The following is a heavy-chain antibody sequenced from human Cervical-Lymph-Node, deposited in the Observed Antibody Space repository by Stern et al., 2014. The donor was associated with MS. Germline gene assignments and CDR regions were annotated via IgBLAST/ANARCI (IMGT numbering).Heavy chain of an antibody. J-gene: IGHJ4*02. CDR2: VYYNGVT. CDR3: ARRWSGTYTFDF. D-gene: IGHD1-1*01. V-gene: IGHV4-39*01. Sequence: QVQLQESGPGLVKPSETLSLTCTVSGDSVYSASYHWGWVRRTPESGLEWIGSVYYNGVTNYNPSFSGRLPISRDTSKNQVPLKLTSVTAADGAMYYCARRWSGTYTFDFWGQGTLVAVSS. CDR1: GDSVYSASYH.